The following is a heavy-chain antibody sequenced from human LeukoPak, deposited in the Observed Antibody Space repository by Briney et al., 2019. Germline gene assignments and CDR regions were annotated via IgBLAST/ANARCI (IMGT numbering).Heavy chain of an antibody. Sequence: SETLSLTCAVYGGSFSGYYWSWIRQPPGKGLEWIGEINHSGSTNYNPSPKSRVTISVDTSKNQFSLKLSSVTAADTAVFYCARGRRDGYNLRWYFDLWGRGTLVTVSS. CDR1: GGSFSGYY. CDR2: INHSGST. J-gene: IGHJ2*01. D-gene: IGHD5-24*01. V-gene: IGHV4-34*01. CDR3: ARGRRDGYNLRWYFDL.